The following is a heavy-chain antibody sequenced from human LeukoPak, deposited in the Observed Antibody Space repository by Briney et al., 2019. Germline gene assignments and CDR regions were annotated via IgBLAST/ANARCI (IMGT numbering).Heavy chain of an antibody. D-gene: IGHD5-18*01. J-gene: IGHJ4*02. CDR2: IYHSGST. V-gene: IGHV4-4*02. CDR1: GGSISSRNW. Sequence: PSGTLSLTCAVSGGSISSRNWWHWVRQPPGKGLEWIGEIYHSGSTNYNPSLKSRVTISVDESKNQFSLKLNSVTAADTAVYYCARVDTVMAYYFDLWGQGTLVTVSS. CDR3: ARVDTVMAYYFDL.